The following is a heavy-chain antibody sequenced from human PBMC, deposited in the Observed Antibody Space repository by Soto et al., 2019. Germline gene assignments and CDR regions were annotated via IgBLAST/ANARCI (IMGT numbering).Heavy chain of an antibody. J-gene: IGHJ6*02. CDR1: GFTFSNSW. V-gene: IGHV3-7*01. D-gene: IGHD6-6*01. CDR3: AKDAHSGSSTNYYYYGMDV. CDR2: IKQDGSDK. Sequence: PGGSLRLSCAASGFTFSNSWMSWVRQAPGKGLEWVANIKQDGSDKYYVDSVKGRFTISRGNSKNTLYLQMNSLRAEDTAAYYCAKDAHSGSSTNYYYYGMDVWGQGTTVTVSS.